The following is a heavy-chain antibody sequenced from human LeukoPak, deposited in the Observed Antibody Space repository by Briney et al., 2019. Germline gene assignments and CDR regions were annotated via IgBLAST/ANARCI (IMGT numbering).Heavy chain of an antibody. CDR2: INHSGST. J-gene: IGHJ5*02. V-gene: IGHV4-34*01. Sequence: SETLSLTCAVYGGSFSGYYWSWIRQPPGKGLEWIGEINHSGSTNYNPSLKSRVTISVDKSKNQFSLKLSSVTAADTAVYYCARTPTNRIAVAGTRGWFDPWGQGTLVTVSS. CDR1: GGSFSGYY. D-gene: IGHD6-19*01. CDR3: ARTPTNRIAVAGTRGWFDP.